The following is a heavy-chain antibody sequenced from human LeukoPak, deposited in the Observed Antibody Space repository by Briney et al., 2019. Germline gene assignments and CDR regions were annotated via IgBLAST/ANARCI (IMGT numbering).Heavy chain of an antibody. CDR2: IYYSGST. CDR3: ARDRGDLRSYNWFDP. D-gene: IGHD2-21*02. Sequence: SETLPLTCAVYGGSFSGYYWSWIRQPPGKGLEWIGYIYYSGSTYYNPSLKSRVTISVDTSKNQFSLKLSSVTAADTAVYYCARDRGDLRSYNWFDPWGQGTLVTVSS. J-gene: IGHJ5*02. V-gene: IGHV4-34*09. CDR1: GGSFSGYY.